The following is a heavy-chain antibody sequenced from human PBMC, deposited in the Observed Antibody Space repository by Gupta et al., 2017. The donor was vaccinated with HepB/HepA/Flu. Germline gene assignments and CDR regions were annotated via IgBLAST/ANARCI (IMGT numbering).Heavy chain of an antibody. CDR1: GFTFRSYA. Sequence: QVQLVESGGGVVQPGRSLRLSCAASGFTFRSYAMHWVRQAPGKGLAWVAVISYDGSNKYYADSVKGRFTISRDNSKNTLYLQMNSLRAEDTAVYYCARTGETYCSGGSCPYGMDVWGQGTTVTVSS. CDR3: ARTGETYCSGGSCPYGMDV. D-gene: IGHD2-15*01. J-gene: IGHJ6*02. V-gene: IGHV3-30-3*01. CDR2: ISYDGSNK.